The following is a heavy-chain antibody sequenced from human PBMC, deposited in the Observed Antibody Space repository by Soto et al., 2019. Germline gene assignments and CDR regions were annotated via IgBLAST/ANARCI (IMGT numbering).Heavy chain of an antibody. J-gene: IGHJ3*02. CDR1: GFTFSDYY. D-gene: IGHD3-22*01. V-gene: IGHV3-11*04. Sequence: GGSLRLSCAASGFTFSDYYMSWIRQAPGKGLEWVSYISSSGSTIYYADSVKGRFTISRDNAKNSLYLQMNSLRAEDTAVYYCARGWVDNYYDSSGYYQNDAFDIWGQGTMVTVSS. CDR3: ARGWVDNYYDSSGYYQNDAFDI. CDR2: ISSSGSTI.